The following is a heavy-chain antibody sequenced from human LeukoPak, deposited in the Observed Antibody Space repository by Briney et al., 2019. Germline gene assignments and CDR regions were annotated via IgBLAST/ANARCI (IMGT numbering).Heavy chain of an antibody. CDR1: GGSISSSSYY. CDR2: IYHSGST. V-gene: IGHV4-39*07. J-gene: IGHJ2*01. Sequence: SETLSLTCTVSGGSISSSSYYWGWIRQPPGKGLEWIGNIYHSGSTYYNPSLKSRVTISVDTSKNQFSLKLSSVTAADTAVYYCARVGWSFGYTSWYFDPWGRGTLVTVSS. D-gene: IGHD5-24*01. CDR3: ARVGWSFGYTSWYFDP.